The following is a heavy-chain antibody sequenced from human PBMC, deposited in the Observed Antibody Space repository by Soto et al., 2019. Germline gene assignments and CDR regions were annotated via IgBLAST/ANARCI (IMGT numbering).Heavy chain of an antibody. V-gene: IGHV3-30*04. J-gene: IGHJ4*02. CDR3: AKDRRDGEYNSVYDF. Sequence: PGGSLRLSCAASGFTVSSYAMSGVRQAPGKGLEWVSMISHDGTTKYWADSEKGRFTISRDNSKNALYLQMNSLRAEDTAVYYCAKDRRDGEYNSVYDFWGQGALVTVSS. CDR2: ISHDGTTK. D-gene: IGHD1-1*01. CDR1: GFTVSSYA.